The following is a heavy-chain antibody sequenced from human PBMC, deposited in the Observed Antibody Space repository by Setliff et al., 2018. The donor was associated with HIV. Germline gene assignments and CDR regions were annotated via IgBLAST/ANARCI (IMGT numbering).Heavy chain of an antibody. CDR1: GGSISSYY. CDR2: IYYSGST. J-gene: IGHJ6*03. D-gene: IGHD2-15*01. Sequence: SETLSLTCTVSGGSISSYYWSWIRQPPGKGLEWIGYIYYSGSTNYNPSLKSRVTISVDTSKNQSSLKLRSVTAADTAMYYCARVSITYWYSIPTFYYYYMDVWGKGTTVTVSS. CDR3: ARVSITYWYSIPTFYYYYMDV. V-gene: IGHV4-59*12.